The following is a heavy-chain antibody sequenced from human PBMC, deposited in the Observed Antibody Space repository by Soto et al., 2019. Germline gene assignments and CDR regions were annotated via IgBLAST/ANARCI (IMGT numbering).Heavy chain of an antibody. CDR1: GFTFSSYA. J-gene: IGHJ5*02. V-gene: IGHV3-23*01. CDR2: ISGSGGST. CDR3: AREAHPLYCSSTSCYLGKNWFDP. Sequence: PGESLKISCAASGFTFSSYAMSWVRQAPGKGLEWVSAISGSGGSTYYADSVKGRFTISRDNSKNTLYLQMNSLRSEDTAVYYCAREAHPLYCSSTSCYLGKNWFDPWGQGTLVTVSS. D-gene: IGHD2-2*01.